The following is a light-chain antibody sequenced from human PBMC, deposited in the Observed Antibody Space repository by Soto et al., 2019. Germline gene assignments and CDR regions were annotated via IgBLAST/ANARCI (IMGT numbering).Light chain of an antibody. V-gene: IGKV3-20*01. Sequence: EIVLTQSPGTLSLSPGERATLSCRASQSVSSSYFAWYQQKPGQAPRPLIYGASSRATGIPDRFSGSGSGTYFTLTISRLEPEDFAVYYCQQYGSSPIFTCGPGTKVDIK. CDR1: QSVSSSY. CDR3: QQYGSSPIFT. J-gene: IGKJ3*01. CDR2: GAS.